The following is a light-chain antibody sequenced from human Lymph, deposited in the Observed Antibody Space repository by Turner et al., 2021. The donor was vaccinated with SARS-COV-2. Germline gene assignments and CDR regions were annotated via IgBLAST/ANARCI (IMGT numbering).Light chain of an antibody. CDR3: AAWDDSLNGYV. J-gene: IGLJ1*01. Sequence: QSVLTQPPSASGPPGQRVTISCSGSSSNIVSNTVNWYQQLPGTAPKLLIYSNNQRPSGVPDRFSGSKSGTSASLAISGLQSEDEADYYCAAWDDSLNGYVFGTGTKVTVL. CDR2: SNN. CDR1: SSNIVSNT. V-gene: IGLV1-44*01.